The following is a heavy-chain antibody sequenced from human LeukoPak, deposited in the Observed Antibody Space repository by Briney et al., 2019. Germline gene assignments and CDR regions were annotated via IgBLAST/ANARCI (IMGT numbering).Heavy chain of an antibody. CDR2: IYYSGST. CDR3: ARQGSGCGGDCYPGAFDI. D-gene: IGHD2-21*02. J-gene: IGHJ3*02. Sequence: SETLSLTCTVSAGSISSSSYYWGWIRQPPGKGLEWIGSIYYSGSTYYNPSLKSRVTISVDTSKNQFSLKLSSVTAADTAVYYCARQGSGCGGDCYPGAFDIWAKGQWSPSLQ. CDR1: AGSISSSSYY. V-gene: IGHV4-39*01.